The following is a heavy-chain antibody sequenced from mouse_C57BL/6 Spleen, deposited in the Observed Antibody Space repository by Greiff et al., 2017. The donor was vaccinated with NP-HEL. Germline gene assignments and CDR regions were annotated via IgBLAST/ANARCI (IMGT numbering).Heavy chain of an antibody. CDR3: ARRFLLRQYFDV. D-gene: IGHD2-12*01. CDR1: GYTFTDYN. Sequence: EVQLQQSGPELVKPGASVKIPCKASGYTFTDYNMDWVKQSHGKSLEWIGDINPNNGGTIYNQKFKGKATLTVDKSSSTAYMELRSLTSEDTAVYYCARRFLLRQYFDVWGTGTTVTVSS. CDR2: INPNNGGT. J-gene: IGHJ1*03. V-gene: IGHV1-18*01.